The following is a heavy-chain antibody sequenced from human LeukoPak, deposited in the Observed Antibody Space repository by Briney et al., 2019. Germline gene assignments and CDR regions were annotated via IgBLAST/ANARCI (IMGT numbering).Heavy chain of an antibody. CDR2: IRQDGSTM. Sequence: GGSLRLSCAASGFTFSSYAMSWVRQAPGKGLEWVANIRQDGSTMSYVDSVRGRFTISRDNAKNSLYLQMSSLGADDTAVYYCVRDRGFGANDYWGQGTLVTVSS. J-gene: IGHJ4*02. D-gene: IGHD3-10*01. CDR1: GFTFSSYA. V-gene: IGHV3-7*01. CDR3: VRDRGFGANDY.